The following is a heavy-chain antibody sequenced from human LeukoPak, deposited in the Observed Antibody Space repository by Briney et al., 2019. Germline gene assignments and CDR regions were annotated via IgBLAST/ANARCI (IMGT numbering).Heavy chain of an antibody. J-gene: IGHJ4*02. V-gene: IGHV1-18*01. CDR2: ISANNGNT. CDR3: ARDYVASGSYSSGERVY. Sequence: ASVKVSCKASGYTFTSYGITWVRQAPGQGLEWMGWISANNGNTDYTQNLQGRVTMTTDTSTSTAYMELRSLRSDDTAVYYCARDYVASGSYSSGERVYWGQGALATVSS. CDR1: GYTFTSYG. D-gene: IGHD1-26*01.